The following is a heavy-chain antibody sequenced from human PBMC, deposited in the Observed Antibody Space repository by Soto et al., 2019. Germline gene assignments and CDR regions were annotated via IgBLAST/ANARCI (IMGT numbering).Heavy chain of an antibody. V-gene: IGHV3-64*02. CDR2: ISHNGGST. CDR1: GFIFSNYA. Sequence: PGGSLRLSCAASGFIFSNYAMNWVRQAPGKGLEYVSAISHNGGSTYYADSVRGRFTISRDNSRNTLYLQLGSLRPEDTAVYFCARAETIMIAPFDNWGQGTLVTVSS. D-gene: IGHD3-22*01. J-gene: IGHJ4*02. CDR3: ARAETIMIAPFDN.